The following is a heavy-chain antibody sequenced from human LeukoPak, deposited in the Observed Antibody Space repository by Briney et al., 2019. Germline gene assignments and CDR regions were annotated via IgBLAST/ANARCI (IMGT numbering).Heavy chain of an antibody. D-gene: IGHD6-13*01. V-gene: IGHV4-59*12. J-gene: IGHJ4*02. CDR1: GGSISSYY. CDR2: IYYSGST. CDR3: ARERPGYSSSFDY. Sequence: PPETLSLTCTVSGGSISSYYWSWIRHPPGKGLELIGYIYYSGSTNYNPSLKSRVTISVDTSKNQFSLKLSSVTAADTAVYYCARERPGYSSSFDYWGQGTLVTVSS.